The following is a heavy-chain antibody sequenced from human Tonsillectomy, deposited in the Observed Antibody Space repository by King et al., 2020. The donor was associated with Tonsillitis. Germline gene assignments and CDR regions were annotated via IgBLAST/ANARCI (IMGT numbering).Heavy chain of an antibody. CDR1: GFTFSSYS. CDR3: ASGGNYYYYYMDV. D-gene: IGHD2-15*01. J-gene: IGHJ6*03. V-gene: IGHV3-21*01. Sequence: VQLVESGGGLVKPGGSLRLSCAASGFTFSSYSMNRVRQAPGKGLEWVSSISSSSSYIYYADSVKGRFTISSDNAKNSLYLQMNSLRAEDTAVYYCASGGNYYYYYMDVWAKGTTVTVSS. CDR2: ISSSSSYI.